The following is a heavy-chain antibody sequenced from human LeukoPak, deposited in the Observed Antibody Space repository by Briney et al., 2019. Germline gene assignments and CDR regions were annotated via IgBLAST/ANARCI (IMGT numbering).Heavy chain of an antibody. J-gene: IGHJ5*02. D-gene: IGHD3-22*01. V-gene: IGHV1-46*01. Sequence: ASVKVSCTASGYTFTSYYMHWVRQAPGQGLEWMGIINPSGGSTSYAQKFQGRVTMTRDTSTSTVYMELSSLRSEDTAVYYCARDKSMIVVVITSGGFDPWGQGTLVTVSS. CDR1: GYTFTSYY. CDR2: INPSGGST. CDR3: ARDKSMIVVVITSGGFDP.